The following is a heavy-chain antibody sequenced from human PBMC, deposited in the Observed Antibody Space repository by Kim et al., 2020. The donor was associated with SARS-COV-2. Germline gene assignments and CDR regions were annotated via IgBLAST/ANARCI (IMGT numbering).Heavy chain of an antibody. D-gene: IGHD1-26*01. V-gene: IGHV4-4*02. CDR3: AGRRGGATAYDAFDI. Sequence: SETLSLTCAVSGGSISSSNWWSWVRQPPGKGLEWIGEIYHSGSTNYNPSLKSRVTISVDKSKNQFSLKLSSVTAADTAVYYCAGRRGGATAYDAFDIWGQGTMVTVSS. CDR1: GGSISSSNW. CDR2: IYHSGST. J-gene: IGHJ3*02.